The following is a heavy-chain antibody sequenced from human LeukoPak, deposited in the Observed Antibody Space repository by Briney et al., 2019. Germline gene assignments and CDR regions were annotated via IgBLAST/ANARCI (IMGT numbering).Heavy chain of an antibody. V-gene: IGHV3-74*01. CDR1: GFTFSSYW. J-gene: IGHJ4*02. CDR2: INSDGSST. Sequence: GGSLRLSCAASGFTFSSYWMHWVRQATGKGLVWVSRINSDGSSTTYADSVKGRFTISRDSAKNTLYLQMNSLRAEDTAVYYCASDTVDTALGIDYWGQGTLVTVSS. D-gene: IGHD5-18*01. CDR3: ASDTVDTALGIDY.